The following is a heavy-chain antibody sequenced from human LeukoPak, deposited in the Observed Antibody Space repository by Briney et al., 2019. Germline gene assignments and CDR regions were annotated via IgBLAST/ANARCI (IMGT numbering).Heavy chain of an antibody. CDR3: ARPYSSGWTWTSSSYNWFDP. V-gene: IGHV1-18*01. CDR2: ISAYNGNT. Sequence: GASVNVSCKASGYAFINYYMHWVRQPPGQGLEWMGWISAYNGNTNYAQKLQGRVTMITDTSTSTAYMELRSLRSDDTAVYYCARPYSSGWTWTSSSYNWFDPWGQGTLVTVSS. CDR1: GYAFINYY. D-gene: IGHD6-19*01. J-gene: IGHJ5*02.